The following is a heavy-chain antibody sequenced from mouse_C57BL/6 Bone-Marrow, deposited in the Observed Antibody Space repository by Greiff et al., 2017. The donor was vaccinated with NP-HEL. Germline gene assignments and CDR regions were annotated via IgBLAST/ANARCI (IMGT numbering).Heavy chain of an antibody. CDR1: GFTFSSYT. D-gene: IGHD2-14*01. CDR3: ARYDGYFDV. V-gene: IGHV5-9*01. Sequence: EVQGVESGGGLVKPGGSLKLSCAASGFTFSSYTMSWVRQTPEKRLEWVATISGGGGNTYYPDSVKGRFTISRDNAKNTLYLQMSSLRSEDTALYYCARYDGYFDVWGTGTTVTVSS. CDR2: ISGGGGNT. J-gene: IGHJ1*03.